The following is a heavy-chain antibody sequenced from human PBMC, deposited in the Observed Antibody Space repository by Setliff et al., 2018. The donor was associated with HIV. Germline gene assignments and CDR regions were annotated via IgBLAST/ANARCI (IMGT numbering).Heavy chain of an antibody. Sequence: ASVKVSCKVSGYTLTELSMHWVRQTPTKGLEWMGGFDPEHGETIYAQSFQGRVTVTEDIFTDTAYMELSSLRSQDTDVYYCATGPLFSRAASYDYWGRGTLVTVSS. CDR2: FDPEHGET. D-gene: IGHD6-25*01. CDR3: ATGPLFSRAASYDY. J-gene: IGHJ4*02. CDR1: GYTLTELS. V-gene: IGHV1-24*01.